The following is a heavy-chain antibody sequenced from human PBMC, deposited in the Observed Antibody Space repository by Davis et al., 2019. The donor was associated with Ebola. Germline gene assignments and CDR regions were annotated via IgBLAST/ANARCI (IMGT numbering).Heavy chain of an antibody. CDR1: GFTFTSSA. J-gene: IGHJ1*01. CDR2: IVVGSGNT. V-gene: IGHV1-58*02. Sequence: SVKVSCKASGFTFTSSAIQWVRQARGQRLEWIGWIVVGSGNTNYAQKFQGRVTITADKSTSTAYMELSSLRSEDTAVYYCAREGLLWDWGQGTLVTVSS. D-gene: IGHD2-21*01. CDR3: AREGLLWD.